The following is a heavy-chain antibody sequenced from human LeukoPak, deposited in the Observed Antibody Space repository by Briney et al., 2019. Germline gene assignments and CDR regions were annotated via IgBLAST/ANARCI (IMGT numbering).Heavy chain of an antibody. Sequence: SETLSLTCTVSGGSTGTYYWSWIRQPPGKGLEWIGYIYYSGSTNYNPSLESRVTISVDTSKNQFSLNLRSVTAADTAVYYCARGGYDFWSDYANWFDPWGQGALVTVSS. V-gene: IGHV4-59*01. J-gene: IGHJ5*02. CDR3: ARGGYDFWSDYANWFDP. CDR1: GGSTGTYY. D-gene: IGHD3-3*01. CDR2: IYYSGST.